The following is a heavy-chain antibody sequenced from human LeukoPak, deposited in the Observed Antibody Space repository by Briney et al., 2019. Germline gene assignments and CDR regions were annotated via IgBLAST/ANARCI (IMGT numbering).Heavy chain of an antibody. CDR3: ARTNPVASRLVVFDY. CDR2: IYYSGST. CDR1: GGSISSYY. Sequence: SETLSLTCTVSGGSISSYYWSWIRQPPGKGLEWIGYIYYSGSTNYNPSLKSRVTISVDTSKNQFSLKLTSVTAADTAVYYCARTNPVASRLVVFDYWGQGTLVTVSS. J-gene: IGHJ4*02. V-gene: IGHV4-59*12. D-gene: IGHD6-6*01.